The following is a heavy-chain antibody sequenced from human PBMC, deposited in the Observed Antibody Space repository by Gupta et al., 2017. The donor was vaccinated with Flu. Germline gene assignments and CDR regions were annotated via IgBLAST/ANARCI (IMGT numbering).Heavy chain of an antibody. CDR3: ATEFHWQG. V-gene: IGHV3-15*01. CDR1: GFKFSETW. Sequence: EVYLVESGGGWVKPGESLRLSCTASGFKFSETWMSWVRQAPGKGLEWVGRIKNKGDGATTDYGAPVKGRFSISRDDSRRALFLQMNSLKREDTGIYYCATEFHWQGWGQGTLVTVSS. D-gene: IGHD2-21*01. CDR2: IKNKGDGATT. J-gene: IGHJ4*02.